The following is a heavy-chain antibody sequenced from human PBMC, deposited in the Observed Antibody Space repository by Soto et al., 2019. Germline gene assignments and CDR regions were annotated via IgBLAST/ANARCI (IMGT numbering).Heavy chain of an antibody. D-gene: IGHD2-2*02. CDR3: ARDVTPYYCSTSCYNVYYYYYGMDV. CDR2: IYTSGST. CDR1: GGSISSYY. V-gene: IGHV4-4*07. Sequence: PSETLSLTCTVSGGSISSYYWSWIRQPAGKGLEWIGRIYTSGSTNYNPSLKSRVTRSVDTPKNQFSLKLSSVTAADTAVYYCARDVTPYYCSTSCYNVYYYYYGMDVWGQGTTVTVSS. J-gene: IGHJ6*02.